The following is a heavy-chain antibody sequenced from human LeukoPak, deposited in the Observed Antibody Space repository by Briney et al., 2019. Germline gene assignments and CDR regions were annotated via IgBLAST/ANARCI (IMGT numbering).Heavy chain of an antibody. V-gene: IGHV3-23*01. Sequence: GGSLRLSCAASGFTFSIHAMNWVRQAPGKGLEWVSVITGNSVNTFYADSVKGRFTISRDNSKNTLYLQMNSLRAEDTAVYYCAKDLGMVGDQLLWLDRFDYWGQGTLVTVSS. CDR3: AKDLGMVGDQLLWLDRFDY. CDR1: GFTFSIHA. J-gene: IGHJ4*02. CDR2: ITGNSVNT. D-gene: IGHD2-2*01.